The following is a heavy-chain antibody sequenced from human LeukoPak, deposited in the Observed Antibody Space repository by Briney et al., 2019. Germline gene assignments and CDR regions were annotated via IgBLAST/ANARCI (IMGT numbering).Heavy chain of an antibody. D-gene: IGHD3-22*01. CDR2: INPNSGGT. CDR1: GYTFTGYY. J-gene: IGHJ4*02. V-gene: IGHV1-2*02. Sequence: ASVKVSCKTSGYTFTGYYMHWVRQAPGQGLEWMGWINPNSGGTNYARKFQGRVIMTRDTSISTAYMELIRLRSDDTAVYYCARVSSRYYDSSGYLQRFDYWGQGTLVTVSS. CDR3: ARVSSRYYDSSGYLQRFDY.